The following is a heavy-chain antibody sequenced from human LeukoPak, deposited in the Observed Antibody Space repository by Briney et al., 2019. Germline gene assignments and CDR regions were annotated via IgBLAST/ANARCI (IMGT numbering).Heavy chain of an antibody. V-gene: IGHV3-7*01. CDR3: ARFRDDYVWGSYTPPKDFDY. CDR2: IKQDGSDK. CDR1: GFTFSTSW. J-gene: IGHJ4*02. Sequence: GGSLRLSCAASGFTFSTSWMSWVRQAPGRGLEWVPNIKQDGSDKYYVDSVKGRFTISRDNAKNSLYLQMNYLRAEDTAVYYCARFRDDYVWGSYTPPKDFDYWGQGALVTVSS. D-gene: IGHD3-16*01.